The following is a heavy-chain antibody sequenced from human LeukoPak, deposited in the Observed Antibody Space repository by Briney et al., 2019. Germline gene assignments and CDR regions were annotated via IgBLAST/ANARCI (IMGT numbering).Heavy chain of an antibody. D-gene: IGHD1-26*01. CDR2: ISGSGGST. J-gene: IGHJ3*02. V-gene: IGHV3-23*01. Sequence: GGSLRLSCAASGFTFSSYWMSWVRQAPGKGLEWVSAISGSGGSTYYADSVKGRFTISRDNSKNTLYLQMNSLRAEDTAVYYCAKDRAGSPDAFDIWGQGTMVTVSS. CDR3: AKDRAGSPDAFDI. CDR1: GFTFSSYW.